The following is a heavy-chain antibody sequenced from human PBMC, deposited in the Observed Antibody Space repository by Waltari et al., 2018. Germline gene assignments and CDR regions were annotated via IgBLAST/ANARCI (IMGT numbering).Heavy chain of an antibody. Sequence: QVQLQQWGAGLLKPSETLSLTCAVYGGSFSGYYWSWIRQPPGKGLEWIGEINHSGSTNDNPALKSRVAISVDTSKNQFSLKLSYVTAADTAVYYCAGHLAVAGTSGDYYYYYGMDVWGQGTTVTVSS. CDR3: AGHLAVAGTSGDYYYYYGMDV. D-gene: IGHD6-19*01. V-gene: IGHV4-34*01. J-gene: IGHJ6*02. CDR2: INHSGST. CDR1: GGSFSGYY.